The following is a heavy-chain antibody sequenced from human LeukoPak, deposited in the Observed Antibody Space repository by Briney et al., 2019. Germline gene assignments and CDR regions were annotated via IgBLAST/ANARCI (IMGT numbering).Heavy chain of an antibody. Sequence: PGGSLRLSCAASGFTFNTYEINWVRQAPGKGLEWVSYISSSGSTMYYADSVKGRFTISRDNARNSVHLQMNNLRVEDTAVYYCARDALKWLPLRGWFDPWGQGTLVTVSS. CDR3: ARDALKWLPLRGWFDP. CDR1: GFTFNTYE. J-gene: IGHJ5*02. CDR2: ISSSGSTM. V-gene: IGHV3-48*03. D-gene: IGHD5-12*01.